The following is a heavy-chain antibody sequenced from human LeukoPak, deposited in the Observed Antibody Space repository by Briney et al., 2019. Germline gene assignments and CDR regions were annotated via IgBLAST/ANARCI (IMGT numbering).Heavy chain of an antibody. CDR2: ISYDGSNK. J-gene: IGHJ4*02. Sequence: GGSLRLSCAASGFTLSSYAMHWVRQAPGKGLEWVAVISYDGSNKYYADSVKGRFTISRDNSKNTLYLQMNSLRAEDTAVYYCAGIDTVTTGGYWGQGTLVTVSS. CDR3: AGIDTVTTGGY. CDR1: GFTLSSYA. V-gene: IGHV3-30-3*01. D-gene: IGHD4-17*01.